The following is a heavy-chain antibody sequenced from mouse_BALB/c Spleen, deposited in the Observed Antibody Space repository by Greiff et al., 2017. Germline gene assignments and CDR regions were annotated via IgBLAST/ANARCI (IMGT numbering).Heavy chain of an antibody. CDR3: AREVRHAMDY. D-gene: IGHD2-14*01. J-gene: IGHJ4*01. V-gene: IGHV2-9*02. CDR2: IWAGGST. CDR1: GFSLTSYG. Sequence: VQGVESGPGLVAPSQSLSITCTVSGFSLTSYGVHWVRQPPGKGLEWLGVIWAGGSTNYNSALMSRLSISKDNSKSQVFLKMNSLQTDDTAIYYCAREVRHAMDYWGQGTSVTVSS.